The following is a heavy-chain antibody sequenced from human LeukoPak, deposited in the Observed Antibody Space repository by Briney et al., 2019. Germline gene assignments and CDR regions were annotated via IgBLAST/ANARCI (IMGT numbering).Heavy chain of an antibody. J-gene: IGHJ4*02. CDR2: ISGSGANT. CDR1: GFTFSSYA. Sequence: GGSLRLSCAASGFTFSSYAMSWVRQAPGKGLEWVSTISGSGANTHYADSVRGRFTISRDNSKNTVYLHMNSLRAEDTAVYYCAKERASYTNPYYFDYWGQGTLVTVSS. V-gene: IGHV3-23*01. CDR3: AKERASYTNPYYFDY. D-gene: IGHD3-16*02.